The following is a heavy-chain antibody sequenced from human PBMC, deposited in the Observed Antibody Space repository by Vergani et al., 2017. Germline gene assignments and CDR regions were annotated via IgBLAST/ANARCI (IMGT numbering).Heavy chain of an antibody. CDR2: IYYSGST. D-gene: IGHD6-13*01. J-gene: IGHJ1*01. Sequence: QLQLQESGSGLVKPSQTLSLTCTVSGGSISSSSYYWGWIRQPPGKGLEWIGSIYYSGSTYYNPSLKSRVTISVDTSKNQFSLKLRSVTAADTAVYYCAGGDYSSSWYVKGWTRAVGYFQHWGQGTLVTVSS. CDR3: AGGDYSSSWYVKGWTRAVGYFQH. V-gene: IGHV4-39*01. CDR1: GGSISSSSYY.